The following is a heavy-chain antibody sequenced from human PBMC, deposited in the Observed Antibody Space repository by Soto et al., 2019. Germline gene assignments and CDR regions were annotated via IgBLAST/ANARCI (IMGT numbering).Heavy chain of an antibody. V-gene: IGHV3-33*01. J-gene: IGHJ4*02. D-gene: IGHD5-18*01. CDR2: IWYDGSNK. Sequence: PGGSLRLSCAASGFTFSSYGMHWVRQAPGKGLEWVAVIWYDGSNKYYADSVKGRFTISRDNSKNTLYLQMNSLRAEDTAVYYCASGHVDTAMMYWGQGTLVTVSS. CDR1: GFTFSSYG. CDR3: ASGHVDTAMMY.